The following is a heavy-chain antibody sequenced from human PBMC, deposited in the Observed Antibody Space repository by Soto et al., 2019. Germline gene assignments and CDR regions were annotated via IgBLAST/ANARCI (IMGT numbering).Heavy chain of an antibody. CDR1: GFTVSSNY. V-gene: IGHV3-23*01. CDR3: AYFSPHGSGSDEAFDI. J-gene: IGHJ3*02. CDR2: LSGSGGST. Sequence: GGSLRLSCAASGFTVSSNYMSWVRQAPGKGLEWVSALSGSGGSTYYAYSVKGLFTISRVNSKDTLYLQMNSMRAEDRVVYNWAYFSPHGSGSDEAFDIWEQGTMVTVS. D-gene: IGHD1-26*01.